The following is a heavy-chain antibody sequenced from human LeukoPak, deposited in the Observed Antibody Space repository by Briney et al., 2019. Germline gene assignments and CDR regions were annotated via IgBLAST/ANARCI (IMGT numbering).Heavy chain of an antibody. Sequence: PSETLSRTCTVSGGSISSSYWSWIRQPAGKGLEWIGRVYTSGSTNYNYNPSLKSRLTMSVDTSKNQFSLKLSSVTAADTAVYYCARDPNSALWGQGTLVTVSS. CDR2: VYTSGST. CDR1: GGSISSSY. J-gene: IGHJ4*02. CDR3: ARDPNSAL. V-gene: IGHV4-4*07. D-gene: IGHD2-21*01.